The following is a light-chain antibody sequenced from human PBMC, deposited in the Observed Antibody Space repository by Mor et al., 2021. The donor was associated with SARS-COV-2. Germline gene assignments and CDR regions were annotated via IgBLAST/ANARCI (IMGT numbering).Light chain of an antibody. CDR2: GAS. CDR1: QSVTSSY. V-gene: IGKV3-20*01. CDR3: QQYGSSPRT. Sequence: QSVTSSYLAWYQQKPGQAPRLLIYGASSRATGIPDRFSGSGSGTDFTLTISRLEPEDFAVYYCQQYGSSPRTFGQGTKVEIK. J-gene: IGKJ1*01.